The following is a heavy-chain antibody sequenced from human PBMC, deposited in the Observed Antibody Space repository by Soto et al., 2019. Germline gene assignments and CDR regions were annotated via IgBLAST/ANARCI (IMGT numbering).Heavy chain of an antibody. D-gene: IGHD4-17*01. J-gene: IGHJ4*02. V-gene: IGHV3-43*01. CDR1: GFTFDDYS. CDR3: GKDVAVSDYTYLDY. CDR2: ISWDGRST. Sequence: EVQLVESGGVVVQPGGSLRLSCAASGFTFDDYSMHWVRQAPGKGLEWVSLISWDGRSTYYADSVEGRFTISRDNSKNSLYLQMNSLTTEDTAFYYCGKDVAVSDYTYLDYWGQGALVTVSS.